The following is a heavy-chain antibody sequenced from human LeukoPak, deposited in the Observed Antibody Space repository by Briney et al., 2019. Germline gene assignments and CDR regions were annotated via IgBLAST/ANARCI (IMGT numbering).Heavy chain of an antibody. Sequence: SGGSLRLSCGASGFTVSSNHMNWVRQAPGKGLEWVSVIYSSGSTNYANSVKDRFTISRDNSKNTLYLQTNRLRAEDTAMYYCARGYNSAWFYLDYWGQGTLVTVS. J-gene: IGHJ4*02. CDR2: IYSSGST. CDR3: ARGYNSAWFYLDY. D-gene: IGHD6-19*01. V-gene: IGHV3-66*01. CDR1: GFTVSSNH.